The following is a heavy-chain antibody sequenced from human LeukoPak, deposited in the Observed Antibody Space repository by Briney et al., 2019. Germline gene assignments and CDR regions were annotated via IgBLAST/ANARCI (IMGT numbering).Heavy chain of an antibody. CDR2: INHSGST. CDR3: ARGRITMIVVAPFDP. D-gene: IGHD3-22*01. V-gene: IGHV4-34*01. Sequence: SETPSLTCAVYGGSFSGYYWSWIRQPPGKGLEWIGEINHSGSTNYNPSLKSRVTISVDTSKNQFSLKLSSVTAADTAVYYCARGRITMIVVAPFDPWGQGTLVTVSS. CDR1: GGSFSGYY. J-gene: IGHJ5*02.